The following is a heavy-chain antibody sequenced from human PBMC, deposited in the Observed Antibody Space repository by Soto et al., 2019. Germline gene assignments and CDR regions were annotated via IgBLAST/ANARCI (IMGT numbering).Heavy chain of an antibody. CDR3: AVPAASVAGASGSYYYYGMDV. J-gene: IGHJ6*02. V-gene: IGHV4-39*01. CDR2: IYYSGSP. Sequence: SETLSLTCTVSGGSISSSSYYWGWIRQPPGKGLEWIGYIYYSGSPYYNPSLKSRVAISVDTSKNQFSLKLSSVTAADTAVYYCAVPAASVAGASGSYYYYGMDVWGQGTTVTVSS. CDR1: GGSISSSSYY. D-gene: IGHD6-19*01.